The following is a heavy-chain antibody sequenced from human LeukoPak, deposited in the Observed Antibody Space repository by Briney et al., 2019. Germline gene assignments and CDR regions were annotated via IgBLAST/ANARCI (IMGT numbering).Heavy chain of an antibody. J-gene: IGHJ2*01. CDR1: GGSISSYY. CDR3: ARDLGGYYDSSGYYYGGGWYFDL. D-gene: IGHD3-22*01. V-gene: IGHV4-59*01. Sequence: SETLSLTCTVSGGSISSYYWSWIRQPPGKGLEWIGYIYYSGSTNYNPSLKSRVTISVDTSKNQFSLKLSSVTAAGTAVYYCARDLGGYYDSSGYYYGGGWYFDLWGRGTLVTVSS. CDR2: IYYSGST.